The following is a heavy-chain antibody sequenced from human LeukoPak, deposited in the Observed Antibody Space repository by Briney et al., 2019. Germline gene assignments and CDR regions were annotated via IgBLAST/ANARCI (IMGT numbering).Heavy chain of an antibody. CDR3: AREALGIDY. CDR2: IYSGGST. D-gene: IGHD7-27*01. CDR1: GFTVSSNY. Sequence: TGRSLRLSCAASGFTVSSNYMSWVRLAPGKGLEWVSVIYSGGSTYYADSVKGRFTISRDDSKNTLYLQMNSLRAEDTAVYYCAREALGIDYWGQGTLVTVSS. V-gene: IGHV3-53*01. J-gene: IGHJ4*02.